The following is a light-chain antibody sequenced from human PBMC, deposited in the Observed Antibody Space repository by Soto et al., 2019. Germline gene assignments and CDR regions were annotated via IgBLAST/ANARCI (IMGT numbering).Light chain of an antibody. Sequence: DIQMTQSPSTLSASVGDRVTITCRASQSINNWLAWYQQKPGKAPKLLIYDAFSLESGVPSRFSGSGSGTEFTLSISSLQPDDFATYYCQQYNNYRTFGQGTKVEIK. J-gene: IGKJ1*01. CDR1: QSINNW. CDR2: DAF. V-gene: IGKV1-5*01. CDR3: QQYNNYRT.